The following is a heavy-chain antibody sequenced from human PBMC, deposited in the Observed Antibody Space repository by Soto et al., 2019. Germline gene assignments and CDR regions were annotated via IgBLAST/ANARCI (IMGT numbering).Heavy chain of an antibody. J-gene: IGHJ4*02. V-gene: IGHV4-34*01. D-gene: IGHD6-19*01. CDR2: INHSGST. Sequence: PSETLSLTCAVSGGSFSGYYWSWIRQPPGKGLEWIGEINHSGSTNYNPSLKSRVTISVDTSKNQFSLKLSSVTAADTAVYYCARGRRIAFRRAVAGTGGYDYWGQGTLVTVSS. CDR1: GGSFSGYY. CDR3: ARGRRIAFRRAVAGTGGYDY.